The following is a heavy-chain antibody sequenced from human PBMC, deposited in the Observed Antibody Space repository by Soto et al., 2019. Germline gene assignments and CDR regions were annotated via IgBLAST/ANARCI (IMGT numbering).Heavy chain of an antibody. D-gene: IGHD3-22*01. CDR3: ARDGRTSGYYLDY. Sequence: SETLSLTCTVSRGSISSGGFYWSWIRQSPGKGLEWIGFIYANGNSYYNPSLKSRANISLDTSKNKFSLKISSVAVADTAVYYCARDGRTSGYYLDYWGQGTPVTVSS. V-gene: IGHV4-31*03. CDR2: IYANGNS. J-gene: IGHJ4*02. CDR1: RGSISSGGFY.